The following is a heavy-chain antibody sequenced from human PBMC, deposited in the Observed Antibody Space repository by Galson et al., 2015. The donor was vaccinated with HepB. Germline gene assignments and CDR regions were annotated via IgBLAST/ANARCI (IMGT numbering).Heavy chain of an antibody. CDR2: IWFDGNKK. V-gene: IGHV3-33*01. CDR3: ARDRLGWEDHPHSFDI. Sequence: SLRLSCAASGFIFSNYDMQWVRQAPGKGLEWVALIWFDGNKKEYADSLKGRFTISRDNSKNTLYLQMNSLRGEDTAVYYCARDRLGWEDHPHSFDIWGQGTMVTVSS. J-gene: IGHJ3*02. CDR1: GFIFSNYD. D-gene: IGHD1-26*01.